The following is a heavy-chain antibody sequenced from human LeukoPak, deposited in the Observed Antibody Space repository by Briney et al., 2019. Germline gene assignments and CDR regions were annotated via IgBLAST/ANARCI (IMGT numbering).Heavy chain of an antibody. V-gene: IGHV4-59*01. CDR2: IYYSGST. D-gene: IGHD3-3*01. CDR1: GGSXXXYY. CDR3: ARSLEWLYDY. J-gene: IGHJ4*02. Sequence: TXXVXGGSXXXYYWSWIRQPPGKGLEWIGYIYYSGSTNYNPSLKSRVTISVDTSKNQFSLKLSSVTAADTAVYYCARSLEWLYDYWGQGTLVTVSS.